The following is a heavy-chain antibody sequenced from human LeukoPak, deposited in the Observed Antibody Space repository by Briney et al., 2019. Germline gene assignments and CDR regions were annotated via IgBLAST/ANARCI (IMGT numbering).Heavy chain of an antibody. D-gene: IGHD6-13*01. J-gene: IGHJ4*02. CDR2: IGARGVNT. Sequence: GGSLRFSCAASGFTFSSYGMSWVRQAPGKGLEWVSSIGARGVNTYYTDSVKGRFTISRDNSKNTLYLQMNSLRAEDTAVYYCAKVEYSNYWAPLGYWGQGTLVTVSS. CDR1: GFTFSSYG. CDR3: AKVEYSNYWAPLGY. V-gene: IGHV3-23*01.